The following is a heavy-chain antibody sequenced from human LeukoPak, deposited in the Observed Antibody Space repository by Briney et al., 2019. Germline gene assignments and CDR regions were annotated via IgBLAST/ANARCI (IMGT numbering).Heavy chain of an antibody. CDR3: ARHTGYVWGSYHNWFDP. D-gene: IGHD3-16*01. V-gene: IGHV4-34*01. Sequence: SETLSLTCAVYGGSFSGYYWSWIRQPPGKGLEWIGEINHSGSTNYNPSLKSRVTISVDTSKNQFSLKLSSVTAADTAVYYRARHTGYVWGSYHNWFDPWGQGTLVTVSS. J-gene: IGHJ5*02. CDR1: GGSFSGYY. CDR2: INHSGST.